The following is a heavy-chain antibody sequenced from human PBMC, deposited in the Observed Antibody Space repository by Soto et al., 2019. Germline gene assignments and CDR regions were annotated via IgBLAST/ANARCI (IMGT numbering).Heavy chain of an antibody. V-gene: IGHV4-39*01. CDR3: ARYPSYRPHFDY. CDR1: GGSISSGGYY. Sequence: SETLSLTCTVSGGSISSGGYYWSWIRQHPGKGLEWIGSIYYSGSTYYNPSLKSRVTISVDTSKNQFSLKLSSVTAADTAVYYCARYPSYRPHFDYWGQGTLVTVSS. J-gene: IGHJ4*02. D-gene: IGHD3-16*02. CDR2: IYYSGST.